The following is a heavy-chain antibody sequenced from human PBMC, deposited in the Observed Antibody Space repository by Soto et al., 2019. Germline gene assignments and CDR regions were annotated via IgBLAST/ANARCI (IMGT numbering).Heavy chain of an antibody. J-gene: IGHJ6*02. D-gene: IGHD3-22*01. V-gene: IGHV1-69*13. CDR3: ARSVGREIVVVIPYYYYYGMDV. Sequence: ASVKVSCKASGGNFSSYAISWVRQAPGQGLEWMGGIIPIFGTANYAQKFQGRVTITADESTSPAYMELSRLRSEDTAVYYCARSVGREIVVVIPYYYYYGMDVWGQGTTVTV. CDR2: IIPIFGTA. CDR1: GGNFSSYA.